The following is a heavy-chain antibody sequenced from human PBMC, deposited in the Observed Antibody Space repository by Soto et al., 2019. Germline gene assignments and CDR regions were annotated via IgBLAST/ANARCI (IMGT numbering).Heavy chain of an antibody. CDR1: GYTFTSYD. Sequence: QVQLVQSGAEVKKPGASVKVSCKASGYTFTSYDINWLRQATGQGLEWMGWMNPNSGNTGYAQKFQGRVTMTRNTSISTAYMELSSLRSEDTAVYYCASFGGVVVAAHNDYWGQGTLVTVSS. V-gene: IGHV1-8*01. CDR3: ASFGGVVVAAHNDY. J-gene: IGHJ4*02. D-gene: IGHD2-15*01. CDR2: MNPNSGNT.